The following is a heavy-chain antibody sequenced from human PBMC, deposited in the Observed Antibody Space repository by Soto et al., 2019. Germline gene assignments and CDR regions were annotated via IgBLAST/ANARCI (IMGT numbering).Heavy chain of an antibody. CDR2: IYPGACDT. Sequence: GESLKTSCKGPGYSFTNYWNGWVRKIPGKGLVWMRIIYPGACDTRYSPAFQGQVTISADKSISTAYLQWSSLKAWDTAMYYCASKDGNSSSPRYYYGMDVWGQGTTVTVSS. CDR1: GYSFTNYW. D-gene: IGHD6-6*01. V-gene: IGHV5-51*01. J-gene: IGHJ6*02. CDR3: ASKDGNSSSPRYYYGMDV.